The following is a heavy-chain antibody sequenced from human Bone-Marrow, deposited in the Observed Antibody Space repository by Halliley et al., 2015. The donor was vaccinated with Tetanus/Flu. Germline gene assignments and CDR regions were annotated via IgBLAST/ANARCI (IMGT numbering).Heavy chain of an antibody. J-gene: IGHJ6*02. CDR3: ARSPLRFLEWMTSVPLMDV. CDR2: YSGNT. V-gene: IGHV4-59*01. Sequence: YSGNTNLNPSPKSRVTISIDPSKNQFSLRLTSVTAADTAMYFCARSPLRFLEWMTSVPLMDVWGQGTPVTVS. D-gene: IGHD3-3*01.